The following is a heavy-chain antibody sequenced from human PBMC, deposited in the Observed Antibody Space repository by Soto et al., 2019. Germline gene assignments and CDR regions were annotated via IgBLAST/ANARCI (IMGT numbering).Heavy chain of an antibody. CDR1: GYSFTSYW. Sequence: GESLKISCKGSGYSFTSYWISWVRQMPGKGLEWMGRIDPSDSYTNYSPSFQGHVTISADKSISTAYLQWSSLKASDTAMYYCARFDYYDSSGYFDAFDIWGQGTMVTVSS. J-gene: IGHJ3*02. D-gene: IGHD3-22*01. V-gene: IGHV5-10-1*01. CDR2: IDPSDSYT. CDR3: ARFDYYDSSGYFDAFDI.